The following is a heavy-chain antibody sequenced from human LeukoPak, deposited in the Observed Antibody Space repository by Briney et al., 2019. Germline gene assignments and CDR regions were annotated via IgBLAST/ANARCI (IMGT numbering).Heavy chain of an antibody. CDR2: FSGSGGGT. V-gene: IGHV3-23*01. Sequence: PGGSLTLSCAASGFTFSSYGMSWVRHAPGKGLEWVSSFSGSGGGTYYADSVKGRFTISRDNSKNTLYLQMNSLRADDTAVYFCEKSGYNRFDYWGQGTLVTVSS. CDR1: GFTFSSYG. CDR3: EKSGYNRFDY. J-gene: IGHJ4*02. D-gene: IGHD5-24*01.